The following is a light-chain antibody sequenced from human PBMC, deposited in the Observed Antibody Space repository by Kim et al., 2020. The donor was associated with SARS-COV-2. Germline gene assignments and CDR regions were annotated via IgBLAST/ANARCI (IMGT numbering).Light chain of an antibody. CDR3: QVWETSAYV. CDR2: RDS. J-gene: IGLJ1*01. V-gene: IGLV3-9*01. CDR1: DIGRKN. Sequence: SYELTQPPSVSVALGQTADITCGGYDIGRKNVHWYQQRPGQAPVVVIYRDSKRPSGIRERFSGSNSGNTATLTINRAQAGDEGDYYCQVWETSAYVFGPGTKVNVL.